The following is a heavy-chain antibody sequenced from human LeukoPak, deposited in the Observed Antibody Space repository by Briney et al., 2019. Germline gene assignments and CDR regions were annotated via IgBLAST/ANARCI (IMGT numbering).Heavy chain of an antibody. V-gene: IGHV4-59*01. Sequence: SETLSLTCTASGVSISSYYWSWIRQPPGKGLEWIGYIYYSGSTNYNPSLKSRGSISVDTSKNQCYLKLSSVTAEDTAVYYCARVRANYYDSSGYSLDYWGQGTLVTVSS. CDR1: GVSISSYY. CDR2: IYYSGST. CDR3: ARVRANYYDSSGYSLDY. D-gene: IGHD3-22*01. J-gene: IGHJ4*02.